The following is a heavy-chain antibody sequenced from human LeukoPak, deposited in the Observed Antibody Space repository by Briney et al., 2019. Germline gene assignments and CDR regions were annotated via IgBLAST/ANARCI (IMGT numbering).Heavy chain of an antibody. CDR2: IYSGGST. CDR3: ARDREDSSGYYVDY. D-gene: IGHD3-22*01. J-gene: IGHJ4*02. Sequence: AGSLRLSCAASGFTVSSNYMSWVRQAPGKGLVWVSVIYSGGSTYYATSVKGRFTISRDNSKNTLYLQMNSLRAEDTAVYYCARDREDSSGYYVDYWGQGILVTVSS. CDR1: GFTVSSNY. V-gene: IGHV3-53*01.